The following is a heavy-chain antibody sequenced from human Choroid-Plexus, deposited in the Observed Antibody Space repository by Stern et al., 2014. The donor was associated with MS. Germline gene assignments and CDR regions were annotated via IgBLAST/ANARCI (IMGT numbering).Heavy chain of an antibody. D-gene: IGHD2-2*01. Sequence: QVQLQESGPGLVKPSQTLSLTCTVSGGSISSGGYFWSWIRQHPGKGLEWIGFIYHSGSPYYNPSLKSRLTISVDTSKNQFSLNLSSVTAADTAVYYCARKGAIVPAAIENWFDSWGQGTLVTVSS. V-gene: IGHV4-31*03. CDR1: GGSISSGGYF. CDR2: IYHSGSP. CDR3: ARKGAIVPAAIENWFDS. J-gene: IGHJ5*01.